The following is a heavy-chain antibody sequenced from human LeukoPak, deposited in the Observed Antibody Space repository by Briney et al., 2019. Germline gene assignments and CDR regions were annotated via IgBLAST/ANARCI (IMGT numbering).Heavy chain of an antibody. CDR3: AVAVTATYYYYYYMDV. CDR2: IIPIFGTA. V-gene: IGHV1-69*06. D-gene: IGHD2-21*02. CDR1: GGTFSSYA. J-gene: IGHJ6*03. Sequence: SVKVSCKASGGTFSSYAITWVRQAPGQGLEWMGGIIPIFGTANYAQKFQGRVTITADKSTSTAYMELSSLRSEDTAVYYCAVAVTATYYYYYYMDVWGKGTTVTVSS.